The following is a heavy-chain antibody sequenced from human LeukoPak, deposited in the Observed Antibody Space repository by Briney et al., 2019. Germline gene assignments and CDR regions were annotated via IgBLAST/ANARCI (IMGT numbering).Heavy chain of an antibody. Sequence: SETLSLTCAVYGGSFSGYYWSWIRQPPGKGLEWIGEINHSGSTNYNPSLKSRVTISVDTSKNQFSLKLSSVTAADTAVYYCARDVGATTGYFDYWGQGTLVTVSS. J-gene: IGHJ4*02. CDR1: GGSFSGYY. V-gene: IGHV4-34*01. CDR3: ARDVGATTGYFDY. D-gene: IGHD1-26*01. CDR2: INHSGST.